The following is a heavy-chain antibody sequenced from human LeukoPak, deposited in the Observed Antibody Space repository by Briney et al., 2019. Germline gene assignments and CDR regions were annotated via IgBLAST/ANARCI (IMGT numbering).Heavy chain of an antibody. V-gene: IGHV1-2*02. Sequence: ASMKVSCKSSGFTFTDHYIHWVRQGPGQGLEWMGYIGPHSTFTSSPQEFQGRVTMSRDASMSTAYMELTRLTSDDTAVYYCVREGEGPLSKDFDYWGQGTLVTVSS. CDR1: GFTFTDHY. CDR3: VREGEGPLSKDFDY. D-gene: IGHD2/OR15-2a*01. J-gene: IGHJ4*02. CDR2: IGPHSTFT.